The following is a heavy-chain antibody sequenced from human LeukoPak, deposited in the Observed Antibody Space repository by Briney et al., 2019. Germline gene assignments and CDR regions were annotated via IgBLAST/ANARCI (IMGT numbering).Heavy chain of an antibody. CDR1: GGSISSSSYY. Sequence: SETLSLTCTVSGGSISSSSYYWGWIRQPPGKGLEWIGSIYYSGSTYYNPSLKSRVTISVDTSKNQFSLKLSSVTAADTAVYYCARVRGSSWYLIGAFDIWGQGTMVTVSS. V-gene: IGHV4-39*07. D-gene: IGHD6-13*01. CDR3: ARVRGSSWYLIGAFDI. J-gene: IGHJ3*02. CDR2: IYYSGST.